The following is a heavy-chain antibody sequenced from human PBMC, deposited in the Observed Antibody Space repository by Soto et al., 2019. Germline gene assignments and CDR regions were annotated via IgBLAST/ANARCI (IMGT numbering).Heavy chain of an antibody. CDR1: GGSFSGYY. Sequence: QVQLQQWGAGLLKPSETLSLTCAVYGGSFSGYYWTWIRQPPGKGLEWIGEINHSGTTNYNPSLKSRVAISVDTSKYQFSLKLRSVTAADTTIYYCARGISIRDAPDKNYFDSWSQGTLVTVSS. D-gene: IGHD2-2*02. CDR3: ARGISIRDAPDKNYFDS. CDR2: INHSGTT. V-gene: IGHV4-34*02. J-gene: IGHJ4*02.